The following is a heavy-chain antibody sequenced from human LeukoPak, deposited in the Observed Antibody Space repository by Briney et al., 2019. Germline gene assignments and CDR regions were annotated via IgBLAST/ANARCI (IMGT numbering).Heavy chain of an antibody. CDR1: GFTVSSNY. Sequence: PGGSLILSCAASGFTVSSNYMSWVRQAPGKGLEWVSVIYSGGSTYYADSVKGRFTISRDNSKNTLYLQMNSLRAEDTAVYYCARVDYGDYGFDYWGQGTLVTVSS. J-gene: IGHJ4*02. CDR3: ARVDYGDYGFDY. V-gene: IGHV3-66*01. CDR2: IYSGGST. D-gene: IGHD4-17*01.